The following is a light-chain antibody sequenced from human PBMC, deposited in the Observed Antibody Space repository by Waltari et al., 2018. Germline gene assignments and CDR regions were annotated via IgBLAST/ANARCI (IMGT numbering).Light chain of an antibody. Sequence: DIQMTQSPSTLSESVGDRVTITCRASQSISNLLAWYQQKPGKAPKYLISKASNLESGVPSRFSGSGSGTEFTLTISSLQPDDFASYYCQQYNGRFGQGTKVEMK. CDR1: QSISNL. J-gene: IGKJ1*01. CDR2: KAS. CDR3: QQYNGR. V-gene: IGKV1-5*03.